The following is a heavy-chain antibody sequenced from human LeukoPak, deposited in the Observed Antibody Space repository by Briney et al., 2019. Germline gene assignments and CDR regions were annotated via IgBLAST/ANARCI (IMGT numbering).Heavy chain of an antibody. Sequence: PSETLSLTCTVSGGSISSSSYYWGWIRQPPGKGLEWIGSIYYSGSTYYNPSLKSRVTISVDTSKNQFSLKLSSVTAADTAVYYCAGDGVVVVAANYYYYGMDVWGQGTTVTVSS. CDR3: AGDGVVVVAANYYYYGMDV. V-gene: IGHV4-39*07. J-gene: IGHJ6*02. CDR2: IYYSGST. D-gene: IGHD2-15*01. CDR1: GGSISSSSYY.